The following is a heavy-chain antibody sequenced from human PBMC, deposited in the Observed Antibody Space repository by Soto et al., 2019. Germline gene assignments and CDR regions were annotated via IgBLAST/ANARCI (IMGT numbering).Heavy chain of an antibody. CDR2: IYYSGST. Sequence: PSETLSLTCTVSGGSISSGGYYWSWIRQHPGKGLEWIGYIYYSGSTYYNPSLKSRVTISVDTSKNQFSLKLSSVTAADTAVYYCARGAIVVVTAKSQCSNWFDPWGQGTLVTVSS. CDR3: ARGAIVVVTAKSQCSNWFDP. D-gene: IGHD2-21*02. CDR1: GGSISSGGYY. V-gene: IGHV4-31*03. J-gene: IGHJ5*02.